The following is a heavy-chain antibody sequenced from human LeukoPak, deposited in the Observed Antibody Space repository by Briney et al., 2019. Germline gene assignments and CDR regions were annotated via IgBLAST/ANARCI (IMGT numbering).Heavy chain of an antibody. CDR3: ARGLRSSSFWFDP. D-gene: IGHD6-6*01. CDR2: IYYSGST. Sequence: TASETLSLTCTVSGASVSGSPYYWGWIRQPPGKGLEWIGSIYYSGSTYYNPSLKSRVTISVDTSKNQFSLKLSSVTAADTAVYYCARGLRSSSFWFDPWGQGTLVTVSS. CDR1: GASVSGSPYY. J-gene: IGHJ5*02. V-gene: IGHV4-39*07.